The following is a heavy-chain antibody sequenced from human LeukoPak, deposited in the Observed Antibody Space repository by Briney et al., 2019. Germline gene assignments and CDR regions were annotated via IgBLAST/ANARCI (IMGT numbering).Heavy chain of an antibody. J-gene: IGHJ4*02. CDR3: AREFSGTSIAARVFDS. D-gene: IGHD6-6*01. CDR2: IHSSGGT. Sequence: SETLSLTCTVSGGSITSYYWTYLRQPAGKGLEWIGRIHSSGGTNYSPSLKSRVTMSLDTSKNQFSLNLSPVTAADTAIYYCAREFSGTSIAARVFDSWGQGTLVTVSS. V-gene: IGHV4-4*07. CDR1: GGSITSYY.